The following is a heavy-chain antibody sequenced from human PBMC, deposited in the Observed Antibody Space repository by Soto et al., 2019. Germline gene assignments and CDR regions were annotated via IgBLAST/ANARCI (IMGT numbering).Heavy chain of an antibody. D-gene: IGHD2-15*01. CDR3: ARLDCSGGSCFKTGGY. V-gene: IGHV1-69*02. CDR2: IIPILGIA. CDR1: GGTFSSYT. Sequence: ASVKVSCKASGGTFSSYTISWVRQAPGQGLEWMGRIIPILGIANYAQKFQGRVTITADKSTSTAYMELSSLRSEDTAVYYCARLDCSGGSCFKTGGYWGQGTLVTVSS. J-gene: IGHJ4*02.